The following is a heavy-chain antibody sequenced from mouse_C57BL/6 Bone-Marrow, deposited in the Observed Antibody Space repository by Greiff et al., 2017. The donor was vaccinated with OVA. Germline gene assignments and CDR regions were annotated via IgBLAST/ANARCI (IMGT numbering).Heavy chain of an antibody. CDR3: ARGDGSSYEGYFDY. CDR2: INPYNGDT. V-gene: IGHV1-20*01. CDR1: GYSFTGYF. Sequence: VQLQQSGPELVKPGDSVKISCKASGYSFTGYFMNWVMQSHGKSLEWIGRINPYNGDTFYNQKFKGKATLTVDKSSSTAHMELRSLTSEDSAVYDCARGDGSSYEGYFDYWGQGTTLTVSS. D-gene: IGHD1-1*01. J-gene: IGHJ2*01.